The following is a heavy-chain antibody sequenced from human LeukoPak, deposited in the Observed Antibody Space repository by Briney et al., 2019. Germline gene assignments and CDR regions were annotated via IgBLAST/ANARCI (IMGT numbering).Heavy chain of an antibody. V-gene: IGHV3-48*03. CDR1: GFTFSSYE. D-gene: IGHD3-22*01. CDR2: ISSSGSTI. Sequence: GGSLRLSCAASGFTFSSYEMNWVRQAPGKGLEWVSYISSSGSTIYYADSVKGRFTISRDNDKNTVYLQMNSLRAEDTAVYYCARGTYYYDSSGHSGVDYWGQGTLITVSS. J-gene: IGHJ4*02. CDR3: ARGTYYYDSSGHSGVDY.